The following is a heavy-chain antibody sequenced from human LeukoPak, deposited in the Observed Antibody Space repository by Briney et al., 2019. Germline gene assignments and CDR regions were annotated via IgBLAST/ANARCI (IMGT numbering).Heavy chain of an antibody. CDR2: INNSGRA. Sequence: SETLSLTCAVYGGSFSGYYWGWIRQPPGKGLEWIAEINNSGRANYNPSLKSRVTISLDTSKTQFSLKLSSVTAADTAVYYCARAAGYLAYWGQGTLVTVSS. V-gene: IGHV4-34*01. J-gene: IGHJ4*02. D-gene: IGHD6-25*01. CDR1: GGSFSGYY. CDR3: ARAAGYLAY.